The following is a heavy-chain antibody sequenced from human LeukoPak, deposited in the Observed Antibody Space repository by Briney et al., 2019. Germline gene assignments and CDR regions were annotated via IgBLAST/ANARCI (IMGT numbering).Heavy chain of an antibody. Sequence: GGSLRLSCAASGLNFSSYWMHWVRQVPGKGLVWISRISSDGNTITYADSVKGRLTISRDNAKNTLYLQMSSLRAEDTALYYCVREQKTGDSRFFDYWGQGTLVTVSS. D-gene: IGHD1-1*01. CDR3: VREQKTGDSRFFDY. CDR2: ISSDGNTI. CDR1: GLNFSSYW. V-gene: IGHV3-74*01. J-gene: IGHJ4*02.